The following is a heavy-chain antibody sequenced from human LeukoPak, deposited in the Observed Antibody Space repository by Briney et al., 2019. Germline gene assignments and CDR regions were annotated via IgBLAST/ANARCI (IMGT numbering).Heavy chain of an antibody. Sequence: SETLSLTCTVSGGSISSYYWSWIRQPPGKGLEWVGYIYYSGSTNYNPSLKSRVTISVDTSKNQFSLKLSSVTAADTAVYYCARENVGWFDPWGQGTLVTVSS. CDR2: IYYSGST. J-gene: IGHJ5*02. CDR1: GGSISSYY. V-gene: IGHV4-59*01. CDR3: ARENVGWFDP. D-gene: IGHD2-15*01.